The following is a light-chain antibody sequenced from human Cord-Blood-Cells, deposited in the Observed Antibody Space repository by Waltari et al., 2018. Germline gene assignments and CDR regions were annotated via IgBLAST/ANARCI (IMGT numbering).Light chain of an antibody. CDR2: GAS. V-gene: IGKV3-20*01. CDR3: QQYGSSRT. Sequence: EIVLTQSPGHPSLSLGERATLSCRASQSVSSSYLAWYQQKPGQAPRLLIYGASSRATGIPDRFSGSGSGTDFTLTISRLEPEDFAVYYCQQYGSSRTFGQGTKVEIK. CDR1: QSVSSSY. J-gene: IGKJ1*01.